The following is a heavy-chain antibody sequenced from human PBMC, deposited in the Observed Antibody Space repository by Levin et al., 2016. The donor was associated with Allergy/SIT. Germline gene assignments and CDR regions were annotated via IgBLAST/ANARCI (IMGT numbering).Heavy chain of an antibody. Sequence: LRLSCAISGDSVSSNSAAWNWIRQSPSRGLEWLGRTYHRSKWYNDYAVSVKSRITINPDTSKNQFSLQLNSVTPEDTAVYYCARQSVVAALDYYYYYGMDVWGQGTTVTVSS. CDR2: TYHRSKWYN. D-gene: IGHD2-15*01. CDR1: GDSVSSNSAA. V-gene: IGHV6-1*01. J-gene: IGHJ6*02. CDR3: ARQSVVAALDYYYYYGMDV.